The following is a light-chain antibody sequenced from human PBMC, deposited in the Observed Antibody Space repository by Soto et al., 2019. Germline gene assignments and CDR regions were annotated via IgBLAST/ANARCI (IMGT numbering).Light chain of an antibody. Sequence: QSALTQPRSVSGSPGQSVPISCTGTSSDVGGYNYVSWYQQHPGKAPKLMIYDVSERPSGVPDRFSGSKSGNTASLTISGLQAEDEADYYCCSFAGAFYVCGTGTKVTVL. CDR1: SSDVGGYNY. CDR2: DVS. V-gene: IGLV2-11*01. CDR3: CSFAGAFYV. J-gene: IGLJ1*01.